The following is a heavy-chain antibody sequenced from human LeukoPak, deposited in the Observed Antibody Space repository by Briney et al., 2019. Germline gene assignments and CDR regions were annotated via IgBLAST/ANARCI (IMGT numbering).Heavy chain of an antibody. Sequence: ASVKVSCKASGYTFTSYYMHWVRQAPGQGLEWMGIINPSGGSTSYAQKFQGRVTITADKSTSTAYMELSSLRSEDTAVYYCARVEYDDAFDIWGQGTMVTVSS. J-gene: IGHJ3*02. V-gene: IGHV1-46*01. CDR3: ARVEYDDAFDI. CDR2: INPSGGST. CDR1: GYTFTSYY. D-gene: IGHD2/OR15-2a*01.